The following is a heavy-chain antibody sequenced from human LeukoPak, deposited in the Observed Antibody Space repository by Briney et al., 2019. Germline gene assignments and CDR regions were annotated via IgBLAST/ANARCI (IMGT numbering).Heavy chain of an antibody. Sequence: SETLSLTCTVSGDSINSLDLWSWVRQPPGRGLEWIGEMYLSGTTHSNPSVKSRVTISIDKSKNQFFLNLSSVTAADTAVYYCARRKYYTIENWGQGTLVTVSS. D-gene: IGHD3-10*01. CDR3: ARRKYYTIEN. CDR2: MYLSGTT. CDR1: GDSINSLDL. J-gene: IGHJ4*02. V-gene: IGHV4-4*02.